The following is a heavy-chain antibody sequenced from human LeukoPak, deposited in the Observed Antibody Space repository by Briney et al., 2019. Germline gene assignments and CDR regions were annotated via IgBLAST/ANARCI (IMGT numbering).Heavy chain of an antibody. V-gene: IGHV3-23*01. CDR3: ARDYWEYYDSWYYFDY. J-gene: IGHJ4*02. CDR1: GFTFSNFA. CDR2: ISASPGST. Sequence: QPGGSLRLSCTASGFTFSNFAMNWVRQAPGKGLEWVSSISASPGSTYYANSVKGRFAISRDNSKNTLYLQMNSLRAEDTAVYYCARDYWEYYDSWYYFDYWGQGTLVTVSS. D-gene: IGHD3-22*01.